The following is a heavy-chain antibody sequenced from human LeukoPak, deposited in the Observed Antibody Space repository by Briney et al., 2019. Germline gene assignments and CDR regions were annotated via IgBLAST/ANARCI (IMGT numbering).Heavy chain of an antibody. CDR1: GGSISSYY. J-gene: IGHJ4*02. CDR2: IYYSGST. V-gene: IGHV4-59*08. Sequence: SETLSLTCTVSGGSISSYYWSWIRQPPGKGLEWTGYIYYSGSTNYNPSLKSRVTISVDTSKNQFSLKLSSVTAADTAVYYCARHLSPGSPPDYWGQGTLVIVSS. CDR3: ARHLSPGSPPDY. D-gene: IGHD3-10*01.